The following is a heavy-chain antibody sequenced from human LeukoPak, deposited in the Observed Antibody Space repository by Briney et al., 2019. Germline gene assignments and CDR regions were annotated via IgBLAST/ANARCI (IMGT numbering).Heavy chain of an antibody. CDR2: IYYSGST. J-gene: IGHJ4*02. V-gene: IGHV4-59*12. CDR1: GGSISSYY. CDR3: ARDPAGTTGTDY. Sequence: SETLSLTCTVSGGSISSYYWSWIRQPPGKGLEWIGYIYYSGSTNYNPSLKSRVTISVDTSKNQFSLKLSSVTAADTAVYYCARDPAGTTGTDYWGQGTLVTVSS. D-gene: IGHD1-1*01.